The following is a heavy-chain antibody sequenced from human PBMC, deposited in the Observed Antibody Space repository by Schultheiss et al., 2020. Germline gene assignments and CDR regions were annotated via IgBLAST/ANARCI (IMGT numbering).Heavy chain of an antibody. CDR1: GFTFSSYG. CDR2: ISYDGSNK. Sequence: GGSLRLSCAASGFTFSSYGMHWVRQAPGKGLEWVAVISYDGSNKYYADSVKGRFTISRDNAKNSLYLQMSSLRDEDTAVYYCASGRRLLPSSSAAAFWGQGTLVTVSS. D-gene: IGHD6-13*01. J-gene: IGHJ4*02. V-gene: IGHV3-30*03. CDR3: ASGRRLLPSSSAAAF.